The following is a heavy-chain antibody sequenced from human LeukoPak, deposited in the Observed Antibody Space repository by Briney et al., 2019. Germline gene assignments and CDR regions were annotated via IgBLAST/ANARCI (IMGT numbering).Heavy chain of an antibody. CDR3: ARASHSGSYFFY. V-gene: IGHV3-72*01. CDR2: SRNKANSYST. J-gene: IGHJ4*02. CDR1: GFTFSDHY. D-gene: IGHD1-26*01. Sequence: GSLRLSCAASGFTFSDHYMDWVRQTPGKGLEWVGRSRNKANSYSTEYAASVNGRFTISRDDSKNSLFLQMNSLRTDDTALYYCARASHSGSYFFYWGQGTLVTVSS.